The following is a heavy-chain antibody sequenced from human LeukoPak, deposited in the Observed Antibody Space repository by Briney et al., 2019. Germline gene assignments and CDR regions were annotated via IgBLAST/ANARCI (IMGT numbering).Heavy chain of an antibody. Sequence: SETLSLTCTVSGGSISSGSYYWSWIRQPAGKGLEWIGRIYTSGSTNYNPSLKSRVTISVDTSKNQFSLKLSSVTAADTAVYYCARAPPRGYQLLSTDAFDIWGQGTMVTVSS. CDR1: GGSISSGSYY. V-gene: IGHV4-61*02. CDR3: ARAPPRGYQLLSTDAFDI. CDR2: IYTSGST. D-gene: IGHD2-2*01. J-gene: IGHJ3*02.